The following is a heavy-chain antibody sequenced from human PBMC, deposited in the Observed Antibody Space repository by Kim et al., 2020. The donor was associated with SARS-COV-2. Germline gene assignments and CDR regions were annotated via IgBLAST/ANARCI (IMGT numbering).Heavy chain of an antibody. CDR1: GFTFSSYG. J-gene: IGHJ6*02. CDR2: IWYDGSNK. CDR3: AKDIMITFGGVIVDGQPPPYYYYGMDV. V-gene: IGHV3-33*06. D-gene: IGHD3-16*02. Sequence: GGSLRLSCAASGFTFSSYGMHWVRQAPGKGLEWVAVIWYDGSNKYYADSVKGRFTISRDNSKNTLYLQMNSLRAEDTAVYYCAKDIMITFGGVIVDGQPPPYYYYGMDVWGQGTTVTVSS.